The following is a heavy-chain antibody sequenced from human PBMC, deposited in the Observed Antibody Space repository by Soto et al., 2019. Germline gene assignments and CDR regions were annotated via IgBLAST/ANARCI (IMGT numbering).Heavy chain of an antibody. D-gene: IGHD2-8*02. Sequence: SQTLSLTCAISGDSVSSNSAAWNWIRQSPSRGLEWLGRAYYRSKWYNDYAVSVKSRITINPDTSKNQFSLQLYSVTPEDTAVYYCARDFGGSGLNWAPGGYGMDVWGQGTTVTVSS. V-gene: IGHV6-1*01. CDR1: GDSVSSNSAA. CDR2: AYYRSKWYN. J-gene: IGHJ6*02. CDR3: ARDFGGSGLNWAPGGYGMDV.